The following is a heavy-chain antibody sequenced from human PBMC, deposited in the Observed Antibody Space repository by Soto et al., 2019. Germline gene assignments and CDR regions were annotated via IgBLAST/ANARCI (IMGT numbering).Heavy chain of an antibody. Sequence: EVQLVESGGGLVQPGGSLRLSCAASGFTFSDHYMDWVRQAPGKGLEWVGRIRNRANGYTTEYAASVKGRFSISRDGSKNSLYLQVNSLKTEDTAVYYCASTYGDFRDFQNWGQGTLVTVSS. CDR3: ASTYGDFRDFQN. CDR1: GFTFSDHY. V-gene: IGHV3-72*01. D-gene: IGHD4-17*01. CDR2: IRNRANGYTT. J-gene: IGHJ1*01.